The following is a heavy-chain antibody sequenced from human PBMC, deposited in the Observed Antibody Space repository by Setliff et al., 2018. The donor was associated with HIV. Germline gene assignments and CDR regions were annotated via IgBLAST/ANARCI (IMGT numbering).Heavy chain of an antibody. D-gene: IGHD5-12*01. CDR1: GGSLSGYY. V-gene: IGHV4-34*01. J-gene: IGHJ4*02. Sequence: PSETLSLTCAAYGGSLSGYYWSWIRQTPGKGLEWIGEVHYSGRTAYNPSLQSRVAISVDTSRNQFSLKLTSVTAADTALYFCARLGDSGYDFRGYFDYWGQGKLVTVS. CDR2: VHYSGRT. CDR3: ARLGDSGYDFRGYFDY.